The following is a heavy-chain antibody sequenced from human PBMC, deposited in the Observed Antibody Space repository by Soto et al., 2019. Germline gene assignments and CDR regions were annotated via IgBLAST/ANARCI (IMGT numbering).Heavy chain of an antibody. CDR1: GASISGYY. CDR3: VRGGTKTLRDWFDP. Sequence: PSETLSLTCTASGASISGYYWSWIRKSAGKGLEWIGRIYATGTTDYNPSLKSRVMMSVDTSKKQFSLKLRSVTAADTAVYYCVRGGTKTLRDWFDPWGQGISVTVSS. CDR2: IYATGTT. J-gene: IGHJ5*02. D-gene: IGHD1-1*01. V-gene: IGHV4-4*07.